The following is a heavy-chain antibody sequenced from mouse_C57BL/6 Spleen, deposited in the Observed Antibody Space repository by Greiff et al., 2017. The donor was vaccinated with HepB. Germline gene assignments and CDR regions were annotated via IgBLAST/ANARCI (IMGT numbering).Heavy chain of an antibody. V-gene: IGHV1-53*01. CDR3: ARGDYYGSDYAMDY. J-gene: IGHJ4*01. D-gene: IGHD1-1*01. CDR1: GYTFTSYW. CDR2: INPSNGGT. Sequence: QVQLQQSGTELVKPGASVKLSCKASGYTFTSYWMHWVKQRPGQGLEWIGNINPSNGGTNYNEKFKSNATLTVDKSSSTAYMQLSSLTSEDSAVYYCARGDYYGSDYAMDYWGQGTSVTVSS.